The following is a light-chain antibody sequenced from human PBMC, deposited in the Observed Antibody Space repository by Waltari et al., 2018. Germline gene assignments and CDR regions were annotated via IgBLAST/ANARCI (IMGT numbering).Light chain of an antibody. CDR3: HQIASLPRT. CDR1: QSIGSR. J-gene: IGKJ1*01. Sequence: EIVLTQSPEFQSVTPEEKVTITYRASQSIGSRLHWYQQKPNQSPKLLIKYASQSISGVPSRFSGSGSGTDFTLTINSLEAEDAAVYYCHQIASLPRTFGPGTKVEIK. V-gene: IGKV6D-21*02. CDR2: YAS.